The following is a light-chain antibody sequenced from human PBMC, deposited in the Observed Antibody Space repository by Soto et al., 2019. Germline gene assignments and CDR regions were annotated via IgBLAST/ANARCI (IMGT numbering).Light chain of an antibody. CDR1: QSIRNF. Sequence: DIQLTQSPTSLSSAVVDSVPFTCRASQSIRNFLNWYQHKPGKAPKLVIYAASSLLSVVPSSFSGRGSWTDFTLTITTLQTEDFATYYCQESYRSPSTFAQWTNLEIK. CDR2: AAS. J-gene: IGKJ2*01. CDR3: QESYRSPST. V-gene: IGKV1-39*01.